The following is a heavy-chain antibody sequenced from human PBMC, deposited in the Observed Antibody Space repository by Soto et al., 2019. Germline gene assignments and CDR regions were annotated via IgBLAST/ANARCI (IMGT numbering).Heavy chain of an antibody. D-gene: IGHD6-19*01. CDR2: ISAYNGNT. J-gene: IGHJ4*02. CDR1: GYTFNSYG. Sequence: SAKVSCKDSGYTFNSYGISWVRQAPGQGLEWMGWISAYNGNTNYAQKLQGRVTMTTDTSTSTAYMELRSLRSDDTAVYYCARFWYSSGWPTSNALDYWGQGTLVTVSS. V-gene: IGHV1-18*01. CDR3: ARFWYSSGWPTSNALDY.